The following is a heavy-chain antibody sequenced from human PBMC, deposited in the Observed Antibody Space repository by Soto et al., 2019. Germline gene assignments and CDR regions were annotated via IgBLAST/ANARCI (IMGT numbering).Heavy chain of an antibody. CDR3: ARRRGVVNVSYYYYYGMDV. J-gene: IGHJ6*02. CDR2: IYYSGST. CDR1: CGSIISSRYY. D-gene: IGHD2-15*01. V-gene: IGHV4-39*01. Sequence: PSETLSLTCTFSCGSIISSRYYWGWIRQPPGKGLEWIGSIYYSGSTYYNPSLKSRVTISVDTSKNQFSLKLSSVTAADTAVYYCARRRGVVNVSYYYYYGMDVWGQGTTVTVSS.